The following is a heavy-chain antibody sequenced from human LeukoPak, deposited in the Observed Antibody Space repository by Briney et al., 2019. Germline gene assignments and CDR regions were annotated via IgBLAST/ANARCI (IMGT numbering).Heavy chain of an antibody. D-gene: IGHD4-17*01. CDR3: ATWGMTTVVGFDY. Sequence: SLTCDYWSWIRQPPGKGLEWIGEINHSGSTNYNPSLKSRVTISVDTSKNQSSLKLSSVTAADTAVYYCATWGMTTVVGFDYWGQGTLVTVSS. CDR1: SLTCDY. V-gene: IGHV4-34*01. CDR2: INHSGST. J-gene: IGHJ4*02.